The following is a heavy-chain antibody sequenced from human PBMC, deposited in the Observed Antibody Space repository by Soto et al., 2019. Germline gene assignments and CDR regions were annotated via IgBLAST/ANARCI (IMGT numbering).Heavy chain of an antibody. CDR2: ISSSSTI. CDR3: ARERGSGWTFDY. V-gene: IGHV3-48*01. J-gene: IGHJ4*02. D-gene: IGHD6-19*01. Sequence: EVQLVESGGDLVQPGGSLRLSCAASGFTFSTYSMNWVRQAPGKGLEWVSSISSSSTIYYADSVKGRFTISRDNVQNSLYLQMHSLRAEGTAVYYCARERGSGWTFDYWGQGTLVTVSS. CDR1: GFTFSTYS.